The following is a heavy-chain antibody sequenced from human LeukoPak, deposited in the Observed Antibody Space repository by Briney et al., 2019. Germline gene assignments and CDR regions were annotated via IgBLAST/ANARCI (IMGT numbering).Heavy chain of an antibody. CDR2: IDTYGGDT. V-gene: IGHV1-18*01. CDR1: TSR. Sequence: ASVKVSCKATSRISWVRQAPGQGLEWMGWIDTYGGDTYYAQKFQGRITVTTDTSTSTVYMELRNLRSDDTAVYYCARDLWNFYDDSGYNRDFDSWGQGTLTTVSS. J-gene: IGHJ5*01. D-gene: IGHD3-22*01. CDR3: ARDLWNFYDDSGYNRDFDS.